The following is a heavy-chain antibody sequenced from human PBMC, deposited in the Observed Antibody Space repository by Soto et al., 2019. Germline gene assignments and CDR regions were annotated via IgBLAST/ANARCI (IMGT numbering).Heavy chain of an antibody. CDR1: GFTFSDYY. J-gene: IGHJ4*02. Sequence: AGGSLRLSCAASGFTFSDYYMSWIRQAPGKGLEWVSYISSSGSTIYYADSVKGRFTISRDNAKNSLYLQMNSLRAEDTAVYYCARSLAAAGHCFDYWGQGTLVTVSS. CDR3: ARSLAAAGHCFDY. D-gene: IGHD6-13*01. V-gene: IGHV3-11*01. CDR2: ISSSGSTI.